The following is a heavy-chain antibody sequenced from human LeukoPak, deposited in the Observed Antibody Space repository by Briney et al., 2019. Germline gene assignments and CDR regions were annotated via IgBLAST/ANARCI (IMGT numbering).Heavy chain of an antibody. CDR1: GGSISSSNW. CDR2: IYHSGST. D-gene: IGHD2-2*01. Sequence: ASGTLSLTCAVSGGSISSSNWWSWVRQPPGKGLEWIGEIYHSGSTNYNPSLKSRVTISVDKSKNQFSLKLSSVTAADTAVYYCASTICISTSCYPGVVDYWGQGTLVTVSS. CDR3: ASTICISTSCYPGVVDY. J-gene: IGHJ4*02. V-gene: IGHV4-4*02.